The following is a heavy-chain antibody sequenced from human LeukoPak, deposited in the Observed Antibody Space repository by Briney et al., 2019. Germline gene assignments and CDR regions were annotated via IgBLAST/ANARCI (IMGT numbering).Heavy chain of an antibody. CDR2: ISSNGGST. CDR1: GFTFSSCS. J-gene: IGHJ4*02. CDR3: ARSLGVDTAMVSQIDY. V-gene: IGHV3-64*01. D-gene: IGHD5-18*01. Sequence: GGSLRLSCAASGFTFSSCSMNWVRQAPGKGLEYVSAISSNGGSTYYANSVKGRFTISRDNSKNTLYLQMGSLRAEDMAVYYCARSLGVDTAMVSQIDYWGQGTLVTVSS.